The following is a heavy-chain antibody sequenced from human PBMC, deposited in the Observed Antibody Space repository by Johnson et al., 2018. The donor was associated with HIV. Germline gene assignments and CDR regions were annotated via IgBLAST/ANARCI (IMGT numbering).Heavy chain of an antibody. V-gene: IGHV3-7*05. D-gene: IGHD6-13*01. J-gene: IGHJ3*02. CDR1: GFTFSGSA. CDR2: IKKDGSEK. Sequence: VQLVESGGGLVQPGGSLKLSCAASGFTFSGSAMHWVRQASGKGLEWVANIKKDGSEKYYVDSVKGRFTISRDNAKNSLYLQMNSLRAEDTAVYYCARERLRAGAFDIWGQGTMVTVSS. CDR3: ARERLRAGAFDI.